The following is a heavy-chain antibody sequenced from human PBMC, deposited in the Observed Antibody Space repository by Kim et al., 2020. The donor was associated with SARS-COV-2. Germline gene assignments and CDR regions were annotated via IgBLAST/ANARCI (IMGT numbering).Heavy chain of an antibody. Sequence: ASVKVSYKASGYSFTAYYLHWVRQAPGQGLEWMGTINPSGGGTTYAQRFQGRVTMTTDTSTSTVYMELSSLTSEDTSVYYCARDFLDNFDYWGQGTLVTVSS. CDR1: GYSFTAYY. CDR2: INPSGGGT. V-gene: IGHV1-46*01. J-gene: IGHJ4*02. CDR3: ARDFLDNFDY. D-gene: IGHD1-1*01.